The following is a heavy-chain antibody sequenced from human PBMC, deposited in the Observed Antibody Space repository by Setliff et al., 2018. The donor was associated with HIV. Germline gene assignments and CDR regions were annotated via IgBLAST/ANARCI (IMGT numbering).Heavy chain of an antibody. CDR1: GFTFSAYA. Sequence: GGSLRLSCAASGFTFSAYAMTWVRQAPGKGLEWVSATTSNGRTTDYAESVSGRFILSRDNSGNTLYLQMTSLRAEDTATYYCAKAWGSGYPAFESALMFDVWGQGTLVTVSS. J-gene: IGHJ4*02. D-gene: IGHD3-16*01. CDR3: AKAWGSGYPAFESALMFDV. V-gene: IGHV3-23*01. CDR2: TTSNGRTT.